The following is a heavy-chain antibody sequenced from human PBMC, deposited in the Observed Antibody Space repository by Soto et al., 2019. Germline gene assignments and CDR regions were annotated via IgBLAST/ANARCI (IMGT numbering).Heavy chain of an antibody. CDR2: ISNSGSVI. Sequence: GGVPRLSCAASGFSFISYSMSWVRQAPGKGLEWVSYISNSGSVIHDADSVKGRFTISRDNAKNSLSLQMNSLRDEDTALYYCVRVYSSNTFDLWGQGTVVTVSS. CDR1: GFSFISYS. J-gene: IGHJ3*01. CDR3: VRVYSSNTFDL. V-gene: IGHV3-48*02. D-gene: IGHD2-21*01.